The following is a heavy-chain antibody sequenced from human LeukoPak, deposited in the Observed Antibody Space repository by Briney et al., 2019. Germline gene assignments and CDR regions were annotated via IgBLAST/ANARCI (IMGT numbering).Heavy chain of an antibody. D-gene: IGHD3-9*01. CDR2: IYHSGST. CDR3: AREGGYYDIISGVLDP. V-gene: IGHV4-30-2*01. CDR1: GGSISSGGYS. J-gene: IGHJ5*02. Sequence: SETLSLTCAVSGGSISSGGYSWSWIRQPPGKGLEWIGYIYHSGSTYYNPSLKSRVTISVDRSKNQFSLKLSSVTAADTAVYYCAREGGYYDIISGVLDPWGQGTLVTVSS.